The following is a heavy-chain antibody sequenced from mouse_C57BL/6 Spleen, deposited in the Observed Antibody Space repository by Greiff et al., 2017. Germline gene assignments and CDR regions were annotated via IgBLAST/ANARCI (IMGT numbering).Heavy chain of an antibody. Sequence: QVQLQQPGAELVMPGASVKLSCKASGYTFTSYWMHWVKQRPGQGLEWIGEIDPSDSYTNYNQKFKGKSTLTVDKSSSTAYMQLSSLTSEDSAVYYGARGYYDYDYWGQGTTLTVSS. CDR1: GYTFTSYW. J-gene: IGHJ2*01. CDR3: ARGYYDYDY. D-gene: IGHD2-4*01. CDR2: IDPSDSYT. V-gene: IGHV1-69*01.